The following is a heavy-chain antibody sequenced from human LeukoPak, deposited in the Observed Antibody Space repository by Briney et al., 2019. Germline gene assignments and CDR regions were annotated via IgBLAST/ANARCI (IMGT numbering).Heavy chain of an antibody. D-gene: IGHD6-19*01. J-gene: IGHJ6*02. Sequence: GRSLILSCAASGFTFSSYGMHWVRQAPGKGLEWVAVISSDGSNKYYGDSVKGRFTISRDNSKNTLYLQMESLRAEDTAVYYCAKDPKAMAGNNYYGMDAWGQGTTVTVSS. V-gene: IGHV3-30*18. CDR3: AKDPKAMAGNNYYGMDA. CDR2: ISSDGSNK. CDR1: GFTFSSYG.